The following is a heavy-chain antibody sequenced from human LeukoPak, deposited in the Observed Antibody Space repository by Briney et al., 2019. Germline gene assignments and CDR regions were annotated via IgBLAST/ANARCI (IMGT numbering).Heavy chain of an antibody. J-gene: IGHJ4*02. Sequence: ASVKVSCKTSGFSFTSYFIHWVRQAPGQGLEWMGWFNCSSGGTDYAEKFQGRVTMTRDKSINTVYMELSSLRSDDTAIYYCARVPSWTSFDYWGQGTLVTVSS. CDR2: FNCSSGGT. CDR3: ARVPSWTSFDY. CDR1: GFSFTSYF. D-gene: IGHD1-1*01. V-gene: IGHV1-2*02.